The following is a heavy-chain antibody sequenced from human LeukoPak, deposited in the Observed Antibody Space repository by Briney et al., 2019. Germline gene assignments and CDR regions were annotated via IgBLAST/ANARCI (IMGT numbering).Heavy chain of an antibody. CDR3: SYGSGSYYTEDY. CDR1: GGSISSYY. D-gene: IGHD3-10*01. CDR2: IYYSGST. J-gene: IGHJ4*02. V-gene: IGHV4-59*08. Sequence: SETLSLTCTVSGGSISSYYWSWIRQPPGKGLEWIGYIYYSGSTNYNPSLKSRVTISVDTSKNQFSLKLSSVTAADTAVYYCSYGSGSYYTEDYWGQGTLVTVSS.